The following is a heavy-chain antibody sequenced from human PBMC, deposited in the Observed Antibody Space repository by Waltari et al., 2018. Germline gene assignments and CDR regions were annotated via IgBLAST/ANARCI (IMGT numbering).Heavy chain of an antibody. CDR3: ARATDYYDSSGYYHNWFDP. CDR2: IYSGGST. CDR1: GFTVSSNY. V-gene: IGHV3-53*04. D-gene: IGHD3-22*01. J-gene: IGHJ5*02. Sequence: EVQLVESGGGLVQPGGSLRLSCAASGFTVSSNYMSWVRQAPGKGLEWVSVIYSGGSTYYADSVKGRFTIAGNNSKNTLYLQMNSLRAEDTAVYYCARATDYYDSSGYYHNWFDPWGQGTLVTVSS.